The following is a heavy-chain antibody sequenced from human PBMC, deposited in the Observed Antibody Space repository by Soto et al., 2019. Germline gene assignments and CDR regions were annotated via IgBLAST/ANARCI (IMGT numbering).Heavy chain of an antibody. D-gene: IGHD3-3*01. V-gene: IGHV3-30*18. CDR2: ISYDGSNK. Sequence: PGGSLRLSCAASGFTFSSYGMHWVRQAPGKGPEWVAVISYDGSNKYYADSVKGRFTISRDNSKNTLYLQMNSLRAEDTAVYYCAKDRRLDFWSGYTYYYGMDVWGQGTTVTVSS. J-gene: IGHJ6*02. CDR1: GFTFSSYG. CDR3: AKDRRLDFWSGYTYYYGMDV.